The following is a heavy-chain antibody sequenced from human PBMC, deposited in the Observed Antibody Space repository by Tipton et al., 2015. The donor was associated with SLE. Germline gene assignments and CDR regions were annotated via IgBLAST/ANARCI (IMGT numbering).Heavy chain of an antibody. CDR2: IFYTGNT. CDR1: GGSMSYHY. Sequence: TLSLTCSVSGGSMSYHYWSWIRQPPRKGLEWIGYIFYTGNTNYNPSLKSRVTMSVDTSKFQFSLKLTFVSAADTAIYYCAMMGLCITTTCNEGAFDVCGQESIVTVSS. D-gene: IGHD3-10*01. J-gene: IGHJ3*01. CDR3: AMMGLCITTTCNEGAFDV. V-gene: IGHV4-59*11.